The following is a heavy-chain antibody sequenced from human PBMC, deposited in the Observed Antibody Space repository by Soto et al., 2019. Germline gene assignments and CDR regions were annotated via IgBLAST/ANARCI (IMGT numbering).Heavy chain of an antibody. Sequence: QVQLQESGPGLVKPSQTLSLTCTVSGGSISGGVYYWSWIRQPPGKGLEWIGYIFDSGSTYYNPSLKSRVTISVDTSKNQFSLRLSSGTAADTAVYYCAREIIPLTTDWYFDLWGRGTLVTVSS. CDR2: IFDSGST. CDR3: AREIIPLTTDWYFDL. V-gene: IGHV4-30-4*01. J-gene: IGHJ2*01. D-gene: IGHD4-17*01. CDR1: GGSISGGVYY.